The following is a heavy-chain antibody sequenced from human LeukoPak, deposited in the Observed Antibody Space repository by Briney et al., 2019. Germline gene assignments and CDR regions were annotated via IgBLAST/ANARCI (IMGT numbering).Heavy chain of an antibody. V-gene: IGHV1-58*02. CDR2: IDGVSGNT. D-gene: IGHD6-13*01. Sequence: SVKVSCKASGFTFTSSAMQWVRQARGQGLEWIGWIDGVSGNTNYAQKLQERVTITRDMSTSTAYMELSSLRSEDTAVYYCAADPSYSSSGYWGQGTLVTVSS. CDR1: GFTFTSSA. CDR3: AADPSYSSSGY. J-gene: IGHJ4*02.